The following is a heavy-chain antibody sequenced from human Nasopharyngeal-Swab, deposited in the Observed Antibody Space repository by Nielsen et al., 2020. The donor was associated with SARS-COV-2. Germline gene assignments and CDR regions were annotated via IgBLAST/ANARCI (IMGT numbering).Heavy chain of an antibody. Sequence: GESLKISCVASGFTFTTYAMNWVRQAQGKGLEWVSSINGDAKETFYADSVRGRFTISSDNSGNALYLQMNSLRADDTALYYCARGWSNYGGDIHYWGQGTLVTVAS. CDR1: GFTFTTYA. D-gene: IGHD4-23*01. J-gene: IGHJ4*02. CDR2: INGDAKET. CDR3: ARGWSNYGGDIHY. V-gene: IGHV3-23*01.